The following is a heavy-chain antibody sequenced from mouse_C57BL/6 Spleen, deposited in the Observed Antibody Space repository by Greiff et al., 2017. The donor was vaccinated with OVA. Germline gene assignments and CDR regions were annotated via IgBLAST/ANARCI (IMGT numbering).Heavy chain of an antibody. CDR3: AREEGNWDDYYAMDY. CDR1: GYSITSGYY. D-gene: IGHD4-1*01. J-gene: IGHJ4*01. CDR2: ISYDGSN. V-gene: IGHV3-6*01. Sequence: EVQLQQSGPGLVKPSQSLSLTCSVTGYSITSGYYWNWIRQFPGNKLEWMGYISYDGSNNYNPSLKNRISITRDTSKNQFFLKLNSVTTEDTATYYCAREEGNWDDYYAMDYWGQGTSVTVSS.